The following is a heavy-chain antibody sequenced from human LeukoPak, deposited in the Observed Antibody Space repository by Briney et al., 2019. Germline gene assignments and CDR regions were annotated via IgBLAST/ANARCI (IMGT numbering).Heavy chain of an antibody. CDR2: ISGGNT. Sequence: PGGSLRLSCAAPGFTLSSTGMSWVRQAPGKGLEWVSGISGGNTFYADSVKGRFTISRDNSKSTLHLQMDSLRVEDTAIYYCARGTGAAAGPDRGIHWGQGALVTVSS. D-gene: IGHD6-13*01. CDR3: ARGTGAAAGPDRGIH. J-gene: IGHJ4*02. V-gene: IGHV3-23*01. CDR1: GFTLSSTG.